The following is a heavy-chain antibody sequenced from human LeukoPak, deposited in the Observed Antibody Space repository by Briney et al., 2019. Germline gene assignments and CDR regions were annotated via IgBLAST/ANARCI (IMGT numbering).Heavy chain of an antibody. D-gene: IGHD3-10*01. CDR2: ISGSGGST. V-gene: IGHV3-23*01. CDR3: AKDRWFGELSTY. CDR1: GFTFSSYA. J-gene: IGHJ4*02. Sequence: GGSLRLSCAASGFTFSSYAMSWVRQAPGKGLEWVSAISGSGGSTYYADSVKGRFTISRDNSKNTLYLQMNSLRAEDAAVYYCAKDRWFGELSTYWGQGTLVTVSS.